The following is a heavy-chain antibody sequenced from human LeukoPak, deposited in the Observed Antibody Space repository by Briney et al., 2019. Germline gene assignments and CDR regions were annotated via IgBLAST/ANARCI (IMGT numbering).Heavy chain of an antibody. V-gene: IGHV3-23*01. CDR2: ISANGGRT. Sequence: GGSLRLSCAASGLTFSGYVMSWARQAPGKGLEWVAAISANGGRTYYTESVKGHFTISRDNSKNTLSLQMNSLRADDTAVYYCAKGPERRGFCSGSACYSDCWGQGTLVTVSS. D-gene: IGHD2-8*02. CDR3: AKGPERRGFCSGSACYSDC. J-gene: IGHJ4*02. CDR1: GLTFSGYV.